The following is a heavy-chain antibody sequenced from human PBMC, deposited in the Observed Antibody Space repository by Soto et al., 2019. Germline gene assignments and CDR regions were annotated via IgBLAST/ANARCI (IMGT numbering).Heavy chain of an antibody. V-gene: IGHV1-24*01. CDR3: TTYHGDYNFDH. CDR2: FDPDEAET. CDR1: GYTLNEVA. J-gene: IGHJ5*02. D-gene: IGHD4-17*01. Sequence: QVQLVQSGAEVKKPGASVKVSCKVSGYTLNEVAMHWVRQAPGKGLEWLGGFDPDEAETIYAQHSQGRVTMTEDTSTDTVYIELSSLRSEDTALYFCTTYHGDYNFDHWGQGTLVTVSS.